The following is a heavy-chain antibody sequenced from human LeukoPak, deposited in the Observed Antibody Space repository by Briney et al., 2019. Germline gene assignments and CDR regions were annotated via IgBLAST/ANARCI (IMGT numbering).Heavy chain of an antibody. CDR3: ARGRSDCSGGSCYPYYMDV. CDR2: INHSGST. CDR1: GGSFSGYY. J-gene: IGHJ6*03. V-gene: IGHV4-34*01. Sequence: SGTLSLTCAVYGGSFSGYYWSWIRQPPGKGLEWIGEINHSGSTNYNPSLKSRVTISVDTSKNQFSLKLSSVTAADTAVYYCARGRSDCSGGSCYPYYMDVWGKGTTVTVSS. D-gene: IGHD2-15*01.